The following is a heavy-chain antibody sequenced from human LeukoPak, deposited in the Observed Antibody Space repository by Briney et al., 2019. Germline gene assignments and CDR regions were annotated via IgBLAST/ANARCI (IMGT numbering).Heavy chain of an antibody. J-gene: IGHJ5*02. Sequence: GGSLRLSCAASGFTVSSNYMSWVRQAPGKGLEWVLVICSGGSTYYADSVKGRFTISRDNSKNTLYLQMNSLRAEDTAVYYCARVSYFDLPGWFDPWGQGTLVTVSS. V-gene: IGHV3-66*01. D-gene: IGHD3-9*01. CDR2: ICSGGST. CDR3: ARVSYFDLPGWFDP. CDR1: GFTVSSNY.